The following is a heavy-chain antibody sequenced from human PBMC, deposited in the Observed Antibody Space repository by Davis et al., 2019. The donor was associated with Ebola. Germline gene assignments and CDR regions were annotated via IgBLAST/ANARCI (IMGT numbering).Heavy chain of an antibody. Sequence: SETLSLTCAVSGDSISSSNWWSWVRQPPGKGLEWIGEIYHSGSTNYNPSFQGHVIMSADTSTRTAYLQWHSLKASDSAIYYCARPRDPYYYYGLAVWGPGTTITVSS. D-gene: IGHD2-21*02. CDR1: GDSISSSNW. CDR3: ARPRDPYYYYGLAV. CDR2: IYHSGST. J-gene: IGHJ6*02. V-gene: IGHV4-4*02.